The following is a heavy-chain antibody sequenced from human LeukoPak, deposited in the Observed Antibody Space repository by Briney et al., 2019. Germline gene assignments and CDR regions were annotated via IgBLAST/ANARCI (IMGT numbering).Heavy chain of an antibody. Sequence: PGGSLRPSCAASGFRVSSNFMSWVRQAPGKGLEWVSVIFSGGSTYYADSVKGRFTISRDNSKNTLYLQMNSLRAEDTAVYFCARGRRWDLLVSLIDASDIWGQGTMVTVSS. V-gene: IGHV3-53*01. CDR2: IFSGGST. CDR3: ARGRRWDLLVSLIDASDI. CDR1: GFRVSSNF. J-gene: IGHJ3*02. D-gene: IGHD1-26*01.